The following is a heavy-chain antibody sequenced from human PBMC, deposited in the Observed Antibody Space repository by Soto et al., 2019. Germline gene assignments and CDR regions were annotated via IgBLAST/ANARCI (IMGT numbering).Heavy chain of an antibody. V-gene: IGHV3-9*01. Sequence: GGSLRLSCTASGFTFDDYAMHWVRQAPGKGLEWVSIISWHSGSIGYADSVKGRFTISRDNAKNSLYLQMNSLRAEDTALYYCAKDVSDFGDYYFDYWGQGTLVTVSS. CDR1: GFTFDDYA. CDR2: ISWHSGSI. D-gene: IGHD4-17*01. CDR3: AKDVSDFGDYYFDY. J-gene: IGHJ4*02.